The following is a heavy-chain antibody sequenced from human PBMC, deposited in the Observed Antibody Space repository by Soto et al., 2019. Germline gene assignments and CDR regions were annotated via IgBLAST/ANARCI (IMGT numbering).Heavy chain of an antibody. D-gene: IGHD6-6*01. J-gene: IGHJ6*02. Sequence: PGGSLRLSCAASGFTFSSYGMHWVRQAPGKGLEWVAVISYDGSNKYYADSVKGRFTISRDNSKNTLYPQMNSLRAEDAAVYYCAKDSYSSSPRGYYYYGMDVWGQGTTVTVSS. CDR2: ISYDGSNK. CDR3: AKDSYSSSPRGYYYYGMDV. CDR1: GFTFSSYG. V-gene: IGHV3-30*18.